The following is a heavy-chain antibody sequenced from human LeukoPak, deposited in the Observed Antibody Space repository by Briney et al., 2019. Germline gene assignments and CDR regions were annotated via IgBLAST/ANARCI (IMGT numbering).Heavy chain of an antibody. CDR1: GGTFSSYA. CDR2: IISILGIA. J-gene: IGHJ4*02. D-gene: IGHD5-18*01. Sequence: SVKVSCKASGGTFSSYAISWVRQAPGRGLEWMGRIISILGIANYAQKFQGRVTITADKSTSTAYMELSSLRSEGTAVYYCARVGIQLWSTADYWGQGTLVTVSS. V-gene: IGHV1-69*04. CDR3: ARVGIQLWSTADY.